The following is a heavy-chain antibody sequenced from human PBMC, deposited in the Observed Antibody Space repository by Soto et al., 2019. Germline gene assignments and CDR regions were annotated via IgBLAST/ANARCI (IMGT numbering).Heavy chain of an antibody. CDR2: IIPIFGTA. Sequence: QVQLVQSGAEVKKPGSSVKVSCKASGGTFSSYAISWVRQAPGQGLEWMGGIIPIFGTANYAQKFQGRVTITADESTSTADMERSSLRSEDTAVYYCASLRAGVAGRWFDPWGQGTLVTVSS. J-gene: IGHJ5*02. V-gene: IGHV1-69*12. CDR1: GGTFSSYA. CDR3: ASLRAGVAGRWFDP. D-gene: IGHD2-15*01.